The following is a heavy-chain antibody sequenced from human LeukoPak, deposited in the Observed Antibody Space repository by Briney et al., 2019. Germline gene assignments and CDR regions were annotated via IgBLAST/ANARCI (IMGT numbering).Heavy chain of an antibody. J-gene: IGHJ4*02. CDR1: GGSISSGDYY. Sequence: PSETLSLTCTVSGGSISSGDYYWSWIRQPPGKGLEWIGYIYYSGSTYYNPSLKSRVTISVDTSKNQFSLKLSSVTAADTAVYYCARGEGRTTMVRGVIIPRGSFDYWGQGTLVTVSS. CDR2: IYYSGST. D-gene: IGHD3-10*01. V-gene: IGHV4-30-4*01. CDR3: ARGEGRTTMVRGVIIPRGSFDY.